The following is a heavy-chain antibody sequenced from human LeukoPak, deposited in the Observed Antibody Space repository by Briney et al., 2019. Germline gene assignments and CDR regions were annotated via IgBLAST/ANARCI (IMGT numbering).Heavy chain of an antibody. V-gene: IGHV3-7*01. D-gene: IGHD6-13*01. CDR3: ARDFGIAAAVNYYYYMDV. J-gene: IGHJ6*03. CDR1: GFTFSSYW. Sequence: GGSLRLSCAASGFTFSSYWMSWVRQAPGKGLEWVAYINQDGSEKNYADSVKGRFTISRDNAKNSLYLQMNSLRAEDTAVYYCARDFGIAAAVNYYYYMDVWGKGTTVTVSS. CDR2: INQDGSEK.